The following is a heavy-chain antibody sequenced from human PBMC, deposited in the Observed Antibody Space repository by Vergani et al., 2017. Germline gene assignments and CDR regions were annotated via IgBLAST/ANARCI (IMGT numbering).Heavy chain of an antibody. CDR1: GFTFSSYW. D-gene: IGHD6-13*01. CDR3: ARDHQYSSSWYNY. CDR2: IKQDGSEK. V-gene: IGHV3-7*03. J-gene: IGHJ4*02. Sequence: EVQLVESGGGLVQPGGSLRLSCAASGFTFSSYWMSLVRQAPGKGLEWVANIKQDGSEKYYVDSVKGRFTISRDNAKNSLYLQMNSLRAEDTAVYYCARDHQYSSSWYNYWGQGTLVTVSS.